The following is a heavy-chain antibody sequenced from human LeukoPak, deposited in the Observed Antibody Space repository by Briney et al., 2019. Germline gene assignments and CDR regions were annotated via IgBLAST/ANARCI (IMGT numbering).Heavy chain of an antibody. D-gene: IGHD6-19*01. CDR1: GYTFTSYD. CDR3: ARVGEVAVAGTTAEYFQH. J-gene: IGHJ1*01. Sequence: GASVKVSCKASGYTFTSYDINWARQATGQGLEWMGWMNPNSGNTGYAQKFQGRVTMTRNISISTAYMELSSLRSEDTAVYYCARVGEVAVAGTTAEYFQHWGQGTLVTVSS. CDR2: MNPNSGNT. V-gene: IGHV1-8*01.